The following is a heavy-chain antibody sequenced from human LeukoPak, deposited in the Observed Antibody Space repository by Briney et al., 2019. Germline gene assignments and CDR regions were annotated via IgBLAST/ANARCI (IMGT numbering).Heavy chain of an antibody. V-gene: IGHV1-18*01. J-gene: IGHJ4*02. CDR2: ISAYNGNT. D-gene: IGHD3-22*01. Sequence: ASVKVSCKASGYTFTSYGISWVRQAPGQGLEWMGWISAYNGNTNYAQKLQGRVTMTTDTSTSTAYMELRSLRSDDTAVYYCARGYYDSSGYYNRLFDYWGQGTLVTVSS. CDR1: GYTFTSYG. CDR3: ARGYYDSSGYYNRLFDY.